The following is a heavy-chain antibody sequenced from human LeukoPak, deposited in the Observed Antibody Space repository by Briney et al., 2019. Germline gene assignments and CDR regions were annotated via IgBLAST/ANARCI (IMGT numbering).Heavy chain of an antibody. Sequence: GGSLRLSCAASGFTFSSYAMHWVRQAPGKGLEWVAVVSYDGSNKYYADSVKGRFTISRDNSKNTLYLQMNTLRAEDTALYYCARDNLPWGVAYIPGGVCDIWGQGTMVTVSS. CDR1: GFTFSSYA. J-gene: IGHJ3*02. CDR2: VSYDGSNK. D-gene: IGHD3-10*01. V-gene: IGHV3-30*04. CDR3: ARDNLPWGVAYIPGGVCDI.